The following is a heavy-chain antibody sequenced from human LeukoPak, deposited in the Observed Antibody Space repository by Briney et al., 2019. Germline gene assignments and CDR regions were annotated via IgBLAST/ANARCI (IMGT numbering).Heavy chain of an antibody. Sequence: ASVKVSCKASGYTFTSYGISWVRQAPGQGLEWMGWISAYNGNTNYAQKLQGRVTMTTDTSTSTAYMELRSLRSDDTAVYYCARVPHDFWSGYDANSWFDPWGQGTLVTVSS. D-gene: IGHD3-3*01. CDR1: GYTFTSYG. J-gene: IGHJ5*02. CDR3: ARVPHDFWSGYDANSWFDP. V-gene: IGHV1-18*01. CDR2: ISAYNGNT.